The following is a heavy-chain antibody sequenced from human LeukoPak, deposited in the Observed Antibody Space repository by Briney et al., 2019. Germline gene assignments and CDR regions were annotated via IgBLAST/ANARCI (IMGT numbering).Heavy chain of an antibody. Sequence: PGGSLRLSCAASGFTFSSYEMNWVRQAPGKGLEWVSYISSSGGTTFYADSVQGRFTISRDNAKNSLYLQMNSPRGEDTAVYYCAGDRWGSNYFDYWGQGTLVTVSS. D-gene: IGHD3-16*01. CDR1: GFTFSSYE. J-gene: IGHJ4*02. CDR3: AGDRWGSNYFDY. V-gene: IGHV3-48*03. CDR2: ISSSGGTT.